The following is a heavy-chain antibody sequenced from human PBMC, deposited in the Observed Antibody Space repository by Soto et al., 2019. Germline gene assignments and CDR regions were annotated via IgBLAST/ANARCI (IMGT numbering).Heavy chain of an antibody. CDR3: ARGEFLGPLNGNDY. CDR2: ISPGNGDT. D-gene: IGHD3-16*01. CDR1: GYTVPTFD. Sequence: ASVQVSCPASGYTVPTFDRHCVHQAPGQRLEWMGWISPGNGDTRYSRNFQGRVTMTSDTPANTGYMELSSLKSEDTAVYYCARGEFLGPLNGNDYWGQGTLVTFSS. V-gene: IGHV1-3*01. J-gene: IGHJ4*02.